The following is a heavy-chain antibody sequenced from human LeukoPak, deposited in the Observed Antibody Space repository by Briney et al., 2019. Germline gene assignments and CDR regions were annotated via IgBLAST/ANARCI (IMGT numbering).Heavy chain of an antibody. J-gene: IGHJ4*02. CDR3: TRARGGYTSGIDY. Sequence: GGSLRISCIGSGFNFGDYAMTWVRQAPGEGLEWVGFIRSKAFGATTESVASVKGRFSISRDDSKTIVYLQMNSLKAEDTAIYYCTRARGGYTSGIDYWGQGTLVTVSS. V-gene: IGHV3-49*04. D-gene: IGHD6-19*01. CDR2: IRSKAFGATT. CDR1: GFNFGDYA.